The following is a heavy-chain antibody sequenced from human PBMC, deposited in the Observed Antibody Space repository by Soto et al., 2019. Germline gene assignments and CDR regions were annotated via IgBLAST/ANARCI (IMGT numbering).Heavy chain of an antibody. V-gene: IGHV3-53*01. J-gene: IGHJ4*02. Sequence: PGGSLRLSCAASGFTVSSNYMSWVRQAPGKGLEWVSVIYSGGSTYYADSVKGGFTISRDNSKNTLYLQMNSLRAEDTAVYYCARAVSGSYYFDYWGQGTLVTVSS. CDR3: ARAVSGSYYFDY. D-gene: IGHD6-19*01. CDR2: IYSGGST. CDR1: GFTVSSNY.